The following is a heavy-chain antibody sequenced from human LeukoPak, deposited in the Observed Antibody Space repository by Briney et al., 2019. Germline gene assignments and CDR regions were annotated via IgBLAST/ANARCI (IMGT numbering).Heavy chain of an antibody. V-gene: IGHV3-11*01. D-gene: IGHD6-6*01. CDR2: ISSSGSTI. J-gene: IGHJ6*02. Sequence: GGSLRLSCAASGFTFSDYYMSWIRQAPGKGLEWVSYISSSGSTIYYADSVKGRFTISRDNAKNTLYLQMNSLRAEDTAVYYCAKDPSRRTYGMDVWGQGTTVTVSS. CDR3: AKDPSRRTYGMDV. CDR1: GFTFSDYY.